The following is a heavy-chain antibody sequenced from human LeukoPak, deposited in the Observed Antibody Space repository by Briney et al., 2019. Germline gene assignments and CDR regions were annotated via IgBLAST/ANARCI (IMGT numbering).Heavy chain of an antibody. CDR2: FEPEDGET. V-gene: IGHV1-24*01. J-gene: IGHJ4*02. Sequence: ASVKVSCKVSGYTLTELSTHWVRQAPGKGLEWMGGFEPEDGETIYAQKFQGRVTMTEDTSTDTAYMELSSLRSEDTAVYYCATAGGYYFDYWGQGTLVTVSS. CDR3: ATAGGYYFDY. CDR1: GYTLTELS. D-gene: IGHD6-25*01.